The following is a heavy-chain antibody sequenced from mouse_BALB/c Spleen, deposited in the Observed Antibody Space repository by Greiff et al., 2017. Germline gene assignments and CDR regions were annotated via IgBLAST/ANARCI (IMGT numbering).Heavy chain of an antibody. CDR1: GFSLTSYG. CDR2: IWSGGST. V-gene: IGHV2-4-1*01. J-gene: IGHJ4*01. Sequence: VKLVESGPGLVQPSQSLSITCTVSGFSLTSYGVHWVRQSPGKGLEWLGVIWSGGSTDYNAAFISRLSISKDNSKSQVFFKMNSLQADDTAIYYCARNDHGNYGAMDYWGQGTSVTVSS. CDR3: ARNDHGNYGAMDY. D-gene: IGHD2-1*01.